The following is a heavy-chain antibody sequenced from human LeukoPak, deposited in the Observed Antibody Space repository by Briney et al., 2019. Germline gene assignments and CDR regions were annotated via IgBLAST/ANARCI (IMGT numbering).Heavy chain of an antibody. J-gene: IGHJ6*02. CDR3: IRGAASGSYYGFDV. Sequence: PGGPLRLSCAASGFTFSSYWMHWVRQAPGKGLVWVSNINSDGSTTTYADSVKGRFTISRDNAENTLYLQMNSLRAEDTAVYYCIRGAASGSYYGFDVWGQGATVTVSS. D-gene: IGHD1-26*01. CDR1: GFTFSSYW. CDR2: INSDGSTT. V-gene: IGHV3-74*01.